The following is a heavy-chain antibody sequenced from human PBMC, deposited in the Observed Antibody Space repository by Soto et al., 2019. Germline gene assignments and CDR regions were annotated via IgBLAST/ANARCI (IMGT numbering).Heavy chain of an antibody. J-gene: IGHJ6*02. D-gene: IGHD3-10*02. CDR3: ASVRGGYYYAMDV. Sequence: QVQLQESGPGLVKPSGTLSLTCAVSGGSISSSNWWSWVRQPPGKGLKWIGEIYHSGSTNYTPSLKSRVTISVDKSKNQFSLKLSSVTAADTAVYYCASVRGGYYYAMDVWGQGTTVTVSS. CDR2: IYHSGST. CDR1: GGSISSSNW. V-gene: IGHV4-4*02.